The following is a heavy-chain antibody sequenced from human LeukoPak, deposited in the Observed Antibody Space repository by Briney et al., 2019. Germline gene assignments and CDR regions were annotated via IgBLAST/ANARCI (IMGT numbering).Heavy chain of an antibody. J-gene: IGHJ5*02. Sequence: ASVKVSCKASGYTFTSYGISWVRQAPGQGLEWMGWINTNTGNPTYAQGFTGRFVFSLDTSVSTAYLQISSLKAEDTAVYYCARDIGYCSSTSCYARGFDPWGQGTLVTVSS. CDR2: INTNTGNP. CDR3: ARDIGYCSSTSCYARGFDP. CDR1: GYTFTSYG. V-gene: IGHV7-4-1*02. D-gene: IGHD2-2*01.